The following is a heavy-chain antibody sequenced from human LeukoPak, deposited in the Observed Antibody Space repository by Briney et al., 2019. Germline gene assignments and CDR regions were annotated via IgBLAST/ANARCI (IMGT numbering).Heavy chain of an antibody. J-gene: IGHJ4*02. V-gene: IGHV3-23*01. CDR2: TSSSDAGT. Sequence: GGSLRLSCAASGFTLSTYAMSWVRQTPGKGLEWVAATSSSDAGTYHADSVRGRFTISRDNSKTTLYLQMGSLRRDDMAVYYCARGGYCGGDCYASFDYWGQGTLVTVSS. D-gene: IGHD2-21*02. CDR3: ARGGYCGGDCYASFDY. CDR1: GFTLSTYA.